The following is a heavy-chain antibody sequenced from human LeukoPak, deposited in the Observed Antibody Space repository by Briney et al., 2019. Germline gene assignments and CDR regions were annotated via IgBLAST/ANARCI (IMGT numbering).Heavy chain of an antibody. CDR3: AVKMGYCSSSRCLTGFDY. J-gene: IGHJ4*02. CDR2: IIPIFGTA. Sequence: SVKVSCKASGGTFSSYAISWVRQAPGQGLEWMGGIIPIFGTANYAQKFQGRVTITADESTSTAYMELSSLRSDDAAVYYCAVKMGYCSSSRCLTGFDYWGQGTLVTVSS. D-gene: IGHD2-2*01. V-gene: IGHV1-69*13. CDR1: GGTFSSYA.